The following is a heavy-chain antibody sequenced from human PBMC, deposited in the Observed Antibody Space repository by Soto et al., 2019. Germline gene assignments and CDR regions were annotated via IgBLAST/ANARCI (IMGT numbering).Heavy chain of an antibody. Sequence: PGGSLRLSCASSVFSFISLAMSWVRQAPGKGLEWVSSISGRGVDTLYADSVKGRFTISRDNSRNTLYLQVNSLRAEDTAVYYCAKDQTDVTLFDYWGQGTLVTVSS. CDR1: VFSFISLA. CDR3: AKDQTDVTLFDY. CDR2: ISGRGVDT. J-gene: IGHJ4*02. V-gene: IGHV3-23*01. D-gene: IGHD2-21*02.